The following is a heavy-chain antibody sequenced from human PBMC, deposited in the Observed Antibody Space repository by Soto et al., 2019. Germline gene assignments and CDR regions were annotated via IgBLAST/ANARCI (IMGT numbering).Heavy chain of an antibody. CDR1: RFTFNTYS. Sequence: EVQLVESGGGLVKPGGSLRLSCAASRFTFNTYSMNWVRQAPGKGLEWVSSITSSSSYKYYADSVKGRFTISRDNAKNSLYLQMNSLTAEDTAVYYCARQGGSGYYYYGFDVWGQGTTVTVSS. CDR3: ARQGGSGYYYYGFDV. V-gene: IGHV3-21*01. CDR2: ITSSSSYK. J-gene: IGHJ6*02. D-gene: IGHD3-10*01.